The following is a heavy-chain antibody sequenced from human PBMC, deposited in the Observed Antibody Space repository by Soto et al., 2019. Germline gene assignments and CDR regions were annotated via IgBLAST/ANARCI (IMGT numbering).Heavy chain of an antibody. D-gene: IGHD3-22*01. J-gene: IGHJ4*02. CDR3: AREVRYYYDSSGSYYFDF. V-gene: IGHV4-59*01. Sequence: SETLSLTCTVSGGSISSYHWSWIRQPPGKGLEWIGYIYYSGTTNYNPSPKSRVTISLDTSKNQFSLMLTSVTTADTAVYYCAREVRYYYDSSGSYYFDFWGQGTLVTVSS. CDR2: IYYSGTT. CDR1: GGSISSYH.